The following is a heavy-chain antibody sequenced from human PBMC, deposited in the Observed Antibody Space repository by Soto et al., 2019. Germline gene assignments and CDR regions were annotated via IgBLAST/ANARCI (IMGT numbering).Heavy chain of an antibody. CDR2: ISSSSSYI. CDR1: GFTFSSYS. D-gene: IGHD5-18*01. J-gene: IGHJ5*02. V-gene: IGHV3-21*01. CDR3: ARDRSGYSYGYPMVGRGWFDP. Sequence: EVQLVESGGGLVKPGGSLRLSCAASGFTFSSYSMNWVRQAPGKGLEWVSSISSSSSYIYYADSVKGRFTISRDNAKNPLYLQMNSLRAEDTAVYYCARDRSGYSYGYPMVGRGWFDPWGQGTLVTVSS.